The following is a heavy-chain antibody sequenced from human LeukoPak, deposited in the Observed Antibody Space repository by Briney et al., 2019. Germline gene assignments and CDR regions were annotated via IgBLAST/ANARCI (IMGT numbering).Heavy chain of an antibody. CDR3: ARDLGGTGATYYYYYGMDV. V-gene: IGHV1-2*02. Sequence: VSVKVSCKASGYTFTGYYMHWVRQAPGQGLEWMGWINPNSGGTNYAQKFQGRVTMTRDTSISTAYMELSRLRSDDTAVYYCARDLGGTGATYYYYYGMDVWGQGTTVTVSS. D-gene: IGHD1-1*01. CDR1: GYTFTGYY. J-gene: IGHJ6*02. CDR2: INPNSGGT.